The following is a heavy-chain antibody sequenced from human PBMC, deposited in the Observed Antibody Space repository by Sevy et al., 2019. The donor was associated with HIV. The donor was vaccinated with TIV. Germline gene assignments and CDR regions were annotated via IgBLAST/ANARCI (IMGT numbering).Heavy chain of an antibody. Sequence: ASVKVSCKASGYTFTGYYMHWVRQAPGQGLEWMGWINPNSGGTNYAQKFQGRVTMTRDTSISTAYMELSRLRSDDTAMYYCARGRGTAATPYYYYGMDVWGQGTTVTVSS. V-gene: IGHV1-2*02. CDR2: INPNSGGT. CDR3: ARGRGTAATPYYYYGMDV. J-gene: IGHJ6*02. D-gene: IGHD2-15*01. CDR1: GYTFTGYY.